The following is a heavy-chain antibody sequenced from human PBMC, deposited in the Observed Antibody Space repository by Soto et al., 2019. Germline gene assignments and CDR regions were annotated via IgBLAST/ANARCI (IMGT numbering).Heavy chain of an antibody. V-gene: IGHV3-15*01. CDR3: TTDPGQLLWFGEFVNWFDP. D-gene: IGHD3-10*01. CDR2: IKSKTDGGTT. J-gene: IGHJ5*02. CDR1: GFTFSNAW. Sequence: GGSLRLSCAASGFTFSNAWMSWVRQAPGKGLEWVGRIKSKTDGGTTDYAAPVKGRFTISRDDSKNTLYLQMNSLKTEDTAVYYCTTDPGQLLWFGEFVNWFDPWGQGTLVTVSS.